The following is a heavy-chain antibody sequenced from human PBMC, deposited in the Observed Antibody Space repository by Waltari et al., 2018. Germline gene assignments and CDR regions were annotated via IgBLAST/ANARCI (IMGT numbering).Heavy chain of an antibody. J-gene: IGHJ6*02. D-gene: IGHD3-10*01. Sequence: QVQLQESGPGLVKPSETLSLTCAVSGYSISSGYYWGWIRQPPGKGLEWIGTIYHSGSTYYNPSLKSRFTISVDTSKNQFSLKLSSVTAADTAVYYCARVPMVRGVLAFMDVWGQGTTVTVSS. CDR3: ARVPMVRGVLAFMDV. CDR2: IYHSGST. V-gene: IGHV4-38-2*01. CDR1: GYSISSGYY.